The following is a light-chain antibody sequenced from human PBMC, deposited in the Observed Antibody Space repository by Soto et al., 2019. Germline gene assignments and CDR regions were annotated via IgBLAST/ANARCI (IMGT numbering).Light chain of an antibody. CDR3: QQSYMDPIT. CDR1: QSISTY. V-gene: IGKV1-39*01. CDR2: DAS. J-gene: IGKJ5*01. Sequence: DIRMTQSPSSLSVSLGNRVTITCGASQSISTYLNWYQKKPGKAPNLLIYDASRLQSGVPSRFSGSGGGTDFNLSISSVQTEDFATYFCQQSYMDPITFGQGTRLEIK.